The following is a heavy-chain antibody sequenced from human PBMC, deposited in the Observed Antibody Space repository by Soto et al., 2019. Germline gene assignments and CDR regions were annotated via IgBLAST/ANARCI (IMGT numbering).Heavy chain of an antibody. V-gene: IGHV2-5*02. J-gene: IGHJ5*02. CDR3: AHRRGLLRYFDWFRANWFAP. D-gene: IGHD3-9*01. CDR1: GFSLSTSGVG. CDR2: IYWDDDK. Sequence: SGPTLVNPTQTLTLTCTFSGFSLSTSGVGVGWIRQPPGKALEWLALIYWDDDKRYSPSLKSRLTITKDTSKNQVVLTMTNMDPVDTATYYCAHRRGLLRYFDWFRANWFAPWGQGTLVTVSS.